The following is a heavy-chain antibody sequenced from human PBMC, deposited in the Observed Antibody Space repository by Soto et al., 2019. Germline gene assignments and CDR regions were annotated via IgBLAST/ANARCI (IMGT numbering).Heavy chain of an antibody. CDR3: ARNGGTFDP. J-gene: IGHJ5*02. CDR1: GFTFSDYD. Sequence: QVQLVESGGGLVKPGGSLRLSCAASGFTFSDYDMSWIRQAAGKGLEWLSFISTSGNIRYYADSVEGRFTISRDNAKNSLYLQMNSLRAEDTAVYFCARNGGTFDPWGQGTLVTVSS. CDR2: ISTSGNIR. D-gene: IGHD1-1*01. V-gene: IGHV3-11*01.